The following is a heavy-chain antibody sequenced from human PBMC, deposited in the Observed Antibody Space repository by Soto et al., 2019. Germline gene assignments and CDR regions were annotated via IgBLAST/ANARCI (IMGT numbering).Heavy chain of an antibody. CDR1: GFTFSSYA. CDR3: AKENYDLWSGYLPRASWFDP. Sequence: PGGSLRLSCAASGFTFSSYAMSWVRQAPGKGLEWVSAISGSGGSTYYADSVKGRFTISRDNSKNTLYLQMNSLRAEDTAVYYCAKENYDLWSGYLPRASWFDPWGQGTLVTVSS. J-gene: IGHJ5*02. CDR2: ISGSGGST. V-gene: IGHV3-23*01. D-gene: IGHD3-3*01.